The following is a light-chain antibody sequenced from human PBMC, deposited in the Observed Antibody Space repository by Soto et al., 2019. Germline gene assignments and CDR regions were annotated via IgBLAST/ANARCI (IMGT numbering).Light chain of an antibody. CDR2: AAS. CDR3: QQSYNTPLT. V-gene: IGKV1-39*01. CDR1: QGIRNY. J-gene: IGKJ3*01. Sequence: DIQMTHSPSSLSASVGDRFTITCRASQGIRNYLAWYQQKPGKVPKLLIYAASSLQSGVPSRFSGSGSGTDFTLTISSLQPEDFATYYCQQSYNTPLTFGPGTKVDIK.